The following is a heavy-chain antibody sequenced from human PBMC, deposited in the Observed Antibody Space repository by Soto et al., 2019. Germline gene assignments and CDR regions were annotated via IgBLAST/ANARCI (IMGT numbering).Heavy chain of an antibody. V-gene: IGHV4-4*02. J-gene: IGHJ5*02. D-gene: IGHD4-17*01. Sequence: QVQLQESGPGLVKPSGTLSLTYAVSSGSISSTNWWTWVRQPPGKGLEWIGEISHSGSTNYNPSLKSRVTILVDKSKNQFSLKLTSVTAADTGVYYCARVAEDYGWFDPWGQGTLVTVSS. CDR2: ISHSGST. CDR1: SGSISSTNW. CDR3: ARVAEDYGWFDP.